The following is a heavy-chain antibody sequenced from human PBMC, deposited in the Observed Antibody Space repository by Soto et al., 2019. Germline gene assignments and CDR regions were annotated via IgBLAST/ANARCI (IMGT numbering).Heavy chain of an antibody. CDR3: LWFVDYGVDGMDV. J-gene: IGHJ6*02. CDR2: IRSQAYGGTT. Sequence: LRLSCIGPGFTFGDYGMSWVRQAPGKGLEQVGFIRSQAYGGTTEYAASVIGRFTISRDESKRIDSLTITSLKTEETAPSYCLWFVDYGVDGMDVWDQGTTFAV. V-gene: IGHV3-49*04. CDR1: GFTFGDYG. D-gene: IGHD4-17*01.